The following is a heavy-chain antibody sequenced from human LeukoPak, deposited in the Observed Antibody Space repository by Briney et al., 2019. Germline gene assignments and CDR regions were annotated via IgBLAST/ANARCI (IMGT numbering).Heavy chain of an antibody. J-gene: IGHJ5*02. CDR2: ISYDGSNK. Sequence: GGSLRLSCAASGFTFSSYGMHWVRQAPGKGLEWVAVISYDGSNKYYADSVKGRFTISRDNSKNTLYLQMNSLRAEDTAVYYCAKDGSSGWYGWWFDPWGQGTLVTVSS. D-gene: IGHD6-19*01. CDR3: AKDGSSGWYGWWFDP. CDR1: GFTFSSYG. V-gene: IGHV3-30*18.